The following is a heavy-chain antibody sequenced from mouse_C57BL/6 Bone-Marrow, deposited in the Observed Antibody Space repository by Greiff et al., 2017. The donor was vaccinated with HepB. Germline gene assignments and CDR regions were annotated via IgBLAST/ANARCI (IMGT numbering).Heavy chain of an antibody. CDR2: IDPSDSYT. V-gene: IGHV1-69*01. CDR1: GYTFTSYW. J-gene: IGHJ3*01. Sequence: VQLQQPGAELVMPGASVKLSCKASGYTFTSYWMHWVKQRPGQGLEWIGEIDPSDSYTNYNQKFKGKSTLTVDKSSSTAYMQLSSLTSEDSAVYYCAREAGFAYWGQGTLVTVSA. CDR3: AREAGFAY.